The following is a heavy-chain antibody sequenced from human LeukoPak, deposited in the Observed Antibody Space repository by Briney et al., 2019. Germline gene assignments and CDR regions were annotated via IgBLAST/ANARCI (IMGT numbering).Heavy chain of an antibody. J-gene: IGHJ4*02. Sequence: GGSLRLSCVVSGFTFDMSTMTWVRQAPGKGPEWVAKMKEDGTEIFYAGSVAGRFTISRDNSKNSLYLRTNSLRVEDTAVYYCATGGAPGGRFENWGQGTLVTVSS. D-gene: IGHD3-16*01. CDR1: GFTFDMST. CDR3: ATGGAPGGRFEN. CDR2: MKEDGTEI. V-gene: IGHV3-7*01.